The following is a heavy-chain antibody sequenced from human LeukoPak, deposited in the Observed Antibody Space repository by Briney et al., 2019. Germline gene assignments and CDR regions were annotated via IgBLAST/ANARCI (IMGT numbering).Heavy chain of an antibody. Sequence: SETLSLTCTVSGGSISSYYWGWIRQPPGKGLEWIRSIYYSGSTYYNPSLKSRVTISVDTSKNQFSLKLSSVTAADTAVYYCARDTRWYDRSGYYFDYWGPGTLVTVSS. CDR3: ARDTRWYDRSGYYFDY. J-gene: IGHJ4*02. V-gene: IGHV4-39*07. CDR2: IYYSGST. CDR1: GGSISSYY. D-gene: IGHD3-22*01.